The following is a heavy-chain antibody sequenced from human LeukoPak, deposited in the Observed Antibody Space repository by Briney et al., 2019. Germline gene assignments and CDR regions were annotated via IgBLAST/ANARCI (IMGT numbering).Heavy chain of an antibody. CDR3: AKRRGTYSSSWYIDY. CDR2: ISGSGGST. D-gene: IGHD6-13*01. J-gene: IGHJ4*02. Sequence: QPGRSLRLSCVASGFTFSRHDMNWVRQAPGKGLEWVSAISGSGGSTYYADSVKGRFTISRDNSKNTLYLQMNSLRAEDTAVYYCAKRRGTYSSSWYIDYWGQGTLVTVSS. CDR1: GFTFSRHD. V-gene: IGHV3-23*01.